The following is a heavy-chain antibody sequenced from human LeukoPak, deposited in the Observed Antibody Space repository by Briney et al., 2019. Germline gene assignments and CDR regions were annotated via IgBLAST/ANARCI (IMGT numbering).Heavy chain of an antibody. CDR2: IYDSGST. J-gene: IGHJ6*02. V-gene: IGHV4-39*02. CDR3: ARDLKAVVPAAIEVTYYYYGMDV. CDR1: GGSIRSSYYY. Sequence: SETLSLTCTVSGGSIRSSYYYWGWIRQPPGKGLEWIGSIYDSGSTYYNPSLKSRVTISVDTSKNQFSLKLNSVTAADTAVYYCARDLKAVVPAAIEVTYYYYGMDVWGQGTTVTVSS. D-gene: IGHD2-2*01.